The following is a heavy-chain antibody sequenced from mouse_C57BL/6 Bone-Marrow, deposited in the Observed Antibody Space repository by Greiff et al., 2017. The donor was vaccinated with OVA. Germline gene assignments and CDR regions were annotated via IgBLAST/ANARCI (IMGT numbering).Heavy chain of an antibody. CDR3: TRRYGYDVDFAY. Sequence: DVMLVESGEGLVKPGGSLKLSCAASGFTFSSYAMSWVRQTPEKRLEWVAYISSGGDYIYYADTVKGRFTISRDNARNTLYLQMSSLKSEDTAMYYCTRRYGYDVDFAYWGQGTLVTVSA. D-gene: IGHD2-2*01. CDR1: GFTFSSYA. J-gene: IGHJ3*01. CDR2: ISSGGDYI. V-gene: IGHV5-9-1*02.